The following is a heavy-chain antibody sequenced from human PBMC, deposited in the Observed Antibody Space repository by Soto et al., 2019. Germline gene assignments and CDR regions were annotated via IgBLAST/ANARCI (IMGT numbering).Heavy chain of an antibody. V-gene: IGHV2-26*01. Sequence: QVTLKESGPVLVKPTETLTLTCTVSGFSLSNARMGVSWIRQPPGKALEWLAHIFSNDEKSYSTSLKSRLTISKDTSKSPVVLTMTNMDPVDTATYYCARGRTYYDYVWGSYRYTDAFDIWGQGTMVTVSS. D-gene: IGHD3-16*02. J-gene: IGHJ3*02. CDR3: ARGRTYYDYVWGSYRYTDAFDI. CDR2: IFSNDEK. CDR1: GFSLSNARMG.